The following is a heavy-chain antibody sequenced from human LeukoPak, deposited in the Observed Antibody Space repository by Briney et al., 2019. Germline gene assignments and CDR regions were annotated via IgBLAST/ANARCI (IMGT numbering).Heavy chain of an antibody. J-gene: IGHJ2*01. V-gene: IGHV5-51*01. CDR2: IYPDDSDT. CDR3: ARLGGDTYYFGSASYPNWYFDL. CDR1: EYTFTSYW. D-gene: IGHD3-10*01. Sequence: GESLKISCQACEYTFTSYWSCWVRQIPGKGLWCMWIIYPDDSDTTYSPSFQSQVAISADKSFSTAYLQWSSLKASDTAIYYCARLGGDTYYFGSASYPNWYFDLWGRGTLVTVSS.